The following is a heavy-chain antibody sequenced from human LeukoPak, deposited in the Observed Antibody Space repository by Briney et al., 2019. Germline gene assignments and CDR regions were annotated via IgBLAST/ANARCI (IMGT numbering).Heavy chain of an antibody. V-gene: IGHV3-64*04. CDR2: ISGNGGST. D-gene: IGHD6-13*01. CDR1: GFTFSSYA. Sequence: PGGSLRLSCSASGFTFSSYAMHWVRQAPRKGLEYVSAISGNGGSTYYADSVKGRFTISRDNAKNTLYLQMNSLRAEDTAVYYCARDLVLGQQLAPFDYWGQGTLVTVSS. J-gene: IGHJ4*02. CDR3: ARDLVLGQQLAPFDY.